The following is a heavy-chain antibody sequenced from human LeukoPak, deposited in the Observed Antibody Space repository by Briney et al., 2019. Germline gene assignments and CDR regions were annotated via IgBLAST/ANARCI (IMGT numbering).Heavy chain of an antibody. CDR2: ISYSGDGT. CDR3: AKGDTPDNSYNYFAP. CDR1: GFIISGYA. V-gene: IGHV3-23*01. D-gene: IGHD1-1*01. J-gene: IGHJ5*02. Sequence: GGSLRLSRAASGFIISGYAMSWVRQAPGKGLEWVSSISYSGDGTKYADSVKGRCTISREDSKNTLYLQMNSLRAEDTAVYYCAKGDTPDNSYNYFAPWGQGTLVTVSS.